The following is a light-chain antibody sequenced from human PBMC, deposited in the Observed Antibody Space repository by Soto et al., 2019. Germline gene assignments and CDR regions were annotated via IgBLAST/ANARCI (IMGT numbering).Light chain of an antibody. CDR2: EAS. Sequence: DIQMTQSPSTLSASVGDRVTITCRASQSISSSLAWYQQKPGKAPKLLIYEASNLQSGVPSRFSGSGSGADFTLTISSLQPDDFASYYCQQYRFYWTFGQGTKVDIK. V-gene: IGKV1-5*03. J-gene: IGKJ1*01. CDR1: QSISSS. CDR3: QQYRFYWT.